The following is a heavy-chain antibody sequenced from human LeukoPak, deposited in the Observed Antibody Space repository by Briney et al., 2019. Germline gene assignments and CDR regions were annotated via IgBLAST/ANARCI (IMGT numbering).Heavy chain of an antibody. V-gene: IGHV4-4*07. CDR1: GGSISSYY. Sequence: PSETLSLTCTVSGGSISSYYWSWIRQPAGRVLHCIGRIYTSGSTNYNPSLKRRVTMSVDTSKNQLSLKLTSVTAADTAVYYCTTERAGTTVDYWGQGTLVTVS. D-gene: IGHD1-1*01. CDR2: IYTSGST. CDR3: TTERAGTTVDY. J-gene: IGHJ4*02.